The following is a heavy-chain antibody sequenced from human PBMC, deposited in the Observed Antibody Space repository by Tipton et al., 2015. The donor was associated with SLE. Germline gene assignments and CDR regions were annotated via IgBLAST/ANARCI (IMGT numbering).Heavy chain of an antibody. D-gene: IGHD6-19*01. CDR2: INHSGST. CDR1: GGSFSDYY. J-gene: IGHJ6*03. V-gene: IGHV4-34*01. CDR3: AKGLGAYSSGWRYYYYYMDV. Sequence: TLSLTCALYGGSFSDYYWSWIRQPPGKGLEWIGEINHSGSTNYNPPLKSRVTISVDTSKNQFSLKLSSVTAADTAVYYCAKGLGAYSSGWRYYYYYMDVWGKGTTVTVSS.